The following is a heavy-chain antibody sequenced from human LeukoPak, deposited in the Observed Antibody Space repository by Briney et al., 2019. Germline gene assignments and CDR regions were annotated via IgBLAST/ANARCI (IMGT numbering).Heavy chain of an antibody. CDR2: ISYDGSNK. D-gene: IGHD6-13*01. Sequence: GGSLRLSCAASGFTFGSYAMHWVRQAPGKGLEWVAVISYDGSNKYYADSVKGRFTISRDNSKNTLYLQMNSLRAEDTAVYYCARVGGRAAAGSFDPWGQGTLVTVSS. CDR3: ARVGGRAAAGSFDP. J-gene: IGHJ5*02. V-gene: IGHV3-30*04. CDR1: GFTFGSYA.